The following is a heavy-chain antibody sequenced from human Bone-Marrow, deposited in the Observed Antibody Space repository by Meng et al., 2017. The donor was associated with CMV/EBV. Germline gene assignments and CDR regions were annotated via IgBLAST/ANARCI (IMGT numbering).Heavy chain of an antibody. CDR3: ARDLEVGY. CDR2: IYYSGGT. Sequence: SETLSLTCTVSDASISSYYWSWIRQPPGEGLEWIGHIYYSGGTNYNPSLKSRVTISIDTSKNQFSLKLNSVTAADTAVYYCARDLEVGYWGQGTLVTVSS. J-gene: IGHJ4*02. D-gene: IGHD3-3*01. CDR1: DASISSYY. V-gene: IGHV4-59*01.